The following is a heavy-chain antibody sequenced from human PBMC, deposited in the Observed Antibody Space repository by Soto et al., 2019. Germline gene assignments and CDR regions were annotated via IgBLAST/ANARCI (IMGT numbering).Heavy chain of an antibody. CDR1: GYTFSTYY. V-gene: IGHV1-46*01. Sequence: QVQLVQSGAEVKKPGASVKVSCKASGYTFSTYYMHWVRQAPGQGYEWMGIINPSGGSTTYAQKFRGRVTMNRETSTTTVYMELSSLKSEATAVYYCARYDYNGYYFDYWGQGTLVTVSS. J-gene: IGHJ4*02. CDR3: ARYDYNGYYFDY. CDR2: INPSGGST. D-gene: IGHD4-4*01.